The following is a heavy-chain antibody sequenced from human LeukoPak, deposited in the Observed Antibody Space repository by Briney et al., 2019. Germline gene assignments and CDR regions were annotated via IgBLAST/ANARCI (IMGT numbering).Heavy chain of an antibody. CDR2: MIPNSGNT. Sequence: ASVKVSCKASGYTFTSYDINWVRQATGQGLEWMGWMIPNSGNTGCAQKFQGRVTITRNTSISTAYMELSSLRSEDTAVYYCARGLRAVVPAAMYYFDYWGQGTLVTVSS. D-gene: IGHD2-2*01. J-gene: IGHJ4*02. CDR3: ARGLRAVVPAAMYYFDY. CDR1: GYTFTSYD. V-gene: IGHV1-8*03.